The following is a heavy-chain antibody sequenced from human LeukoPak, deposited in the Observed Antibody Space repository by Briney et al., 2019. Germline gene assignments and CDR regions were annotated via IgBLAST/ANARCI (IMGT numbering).Heavy chain of an antibody. J-gene: IGHJ6*02. CDR3: SRGRYGDYSRSGYYYGTDV. V-gene: IGHV3-30-3*01. CDR2: IAFDGSNA. D-gene: IGHD4-17*01. CDR1: GFTFSSYA. Sequence: GGSLRLSCVASGFTFSSYAMHWVRQAPGKGLEWVAVIAFDGSNALYADSVKGRFTISRDISKSTLYLEMNSLKAEDSAIYYCSRGRYGDYSRSGYYYGTDVWGQGTTVTVSS.